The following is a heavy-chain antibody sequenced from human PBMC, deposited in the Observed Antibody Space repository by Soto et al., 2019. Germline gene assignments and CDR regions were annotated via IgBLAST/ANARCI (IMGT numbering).Heavy chain of an antibody. V-gene: IGHV3-30-3*01. Sequence: PGGSLRLSCAASGFAFNTYTMDWVRQAPGKGLEWVAVISYDGGTKYYADSVKGRFTISRDNSKNTLYLQMNSLRVEDTAVYYCARGYYDILTGFSFWYFDLWGRGTLVTVSS. CDR3: ARGYYDILTGFSFWYFDL. CDR1: GFAFNTYT. CDR2: ISYDGGTK. D-gene: IGHD3-9*01. J-gene: IGHJ2*01.